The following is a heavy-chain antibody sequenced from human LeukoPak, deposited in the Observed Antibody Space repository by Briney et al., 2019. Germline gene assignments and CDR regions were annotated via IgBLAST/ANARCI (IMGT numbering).Heavy chain of an antibody. V-gene: IGHV4-59*13. CDR3: ARSPIVVMWGGYMDV. Sequence: SETLSLTCTVSGGSTGTYSWTWIRQPPGKGLEWIGYVYYSGSTNYNPSLKSRVTIAVDTSKNQFSLKLSSVTAADTAVYFCARSPIVVMWGGYMDVWGKGTTVTVSS. J-gene: IGHJ6*03. CDR1: GGSTGTYS. CDR2: VYYSGST. D-gene: IGHD3-16*02.